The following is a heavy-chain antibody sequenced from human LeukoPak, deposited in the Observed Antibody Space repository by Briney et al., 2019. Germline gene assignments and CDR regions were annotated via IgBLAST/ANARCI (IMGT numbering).Heavy chain of an antibody. Sequence: PSEALSLTCTVSGGSISSRSYYWSWIRQPAGKGLEWIGRIYTSGSTNYNPSLKSRVTMSVDTSKNQFSLKLSSVTAADTAVYYCARGYPIDYWGQGTLVTVSS. CDR3: ARGYPIDY. J-gene: IGHJ4*02. CDR2: IYTSGST. D-gene: IGHD1-1*01. V-gene: IGHV4-61*02. CDR1: GGSISSRSYY.